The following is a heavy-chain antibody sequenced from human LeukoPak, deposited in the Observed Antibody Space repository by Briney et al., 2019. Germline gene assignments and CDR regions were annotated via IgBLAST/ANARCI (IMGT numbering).Heavy chain of an antibody. D-gene: IGHD2-21*02. CDR1: GFTFTTFA. Sequence: PGGSLRLSXAASGFTFTTFAMNWVRQAPGKGLEWVSAISNSGGTTYYADSVKGRFTISRDNSKSTLYLQMNSLRAEDTAIYYCAKDASVRLLWNEWFGPWGQGTLVTVTS. CDR2: ISNSGGTT. CDR3: AKDASVRLLWNEWFGP. V-gene: IGHV3-23*01. J-gene: IGHJ5*02.